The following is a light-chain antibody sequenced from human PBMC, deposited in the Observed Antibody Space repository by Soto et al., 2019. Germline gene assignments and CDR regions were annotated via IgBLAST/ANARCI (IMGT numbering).Light chain of an antibody. Sequence: QSVLTQPASVSVSPGQSITISCTGTSSDVGGYNLVSWYQQHPGKAPKLIIFGNTERPSGVSHRFSGPKSGNTASLTISGVQVEDEADYHCCSYATSSFVFGTGTKVTVL. J-gene: IGLJ1*01. CDR2: GNT. CDR3: CSYATSSFV. CDR1: SSDVGGYNL. V-gene: IGLV2-23*01.